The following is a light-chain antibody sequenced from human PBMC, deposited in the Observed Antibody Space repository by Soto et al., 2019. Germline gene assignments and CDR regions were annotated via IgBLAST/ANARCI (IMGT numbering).Light chain of an antibody. CDR3: QQYDNIILS. CDR2: GAS. Sequence: IRLTQSPPSLIASVGARVTITCQASQYVGNYLNWYQQKPGEPPRLLISGASNLEPGVPARFSGSGSGAYFTFIISDLQPEDVATYFCQQYDNIILSFGGGTKVEI. J-gene: IGKJ4*01. CDR1: QYVGNY. V-gene: IGKV1-33*01.